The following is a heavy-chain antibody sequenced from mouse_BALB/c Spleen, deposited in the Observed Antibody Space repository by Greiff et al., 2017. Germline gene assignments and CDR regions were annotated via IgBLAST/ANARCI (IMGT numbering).Heavy chain of an antibody. CDR1: GFSFPSDYV. V-gene: IGHV3-2*02. J-gene: IGHJ4*01. D-gene: IGHD2-3*01. CDR2: ISYSGST. CDR3: ARYDYAMDY. Sequence: EVQLQESGPGLVKPSQSLSLTCTVSGFSFPSDYVWYWIRQYPGNLLELMGYISYSGSTSYNPSLKSRISITRDTSKNQFFLQLNSVTTEDTATYYCARYDYAMDYWGQGTSVTVSS.